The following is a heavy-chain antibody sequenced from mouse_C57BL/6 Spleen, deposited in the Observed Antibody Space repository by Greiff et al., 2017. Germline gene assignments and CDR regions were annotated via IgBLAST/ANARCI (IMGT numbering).Heavy chain of an antibody. J-gene: IGHJ1*03. CDR1: GFTFSDYG. CDR2: ISSGSSTI. D-gene: IGHD1-1*01. V-gene: IGHV5-17*01. Sequence: EVNVLESGGGLVKPGGSLKLSCAASGFTFSDYGMHWVRQAPGKGLEWVAYISSGSSTIYYADTVKGRFTISRDNAKNTLFLQMTSLRSEDTAMYYGARNYYYGSILNWYFDVWGTGTTVTVSS. CDR3: ARNYYYGSILNWYFDV.